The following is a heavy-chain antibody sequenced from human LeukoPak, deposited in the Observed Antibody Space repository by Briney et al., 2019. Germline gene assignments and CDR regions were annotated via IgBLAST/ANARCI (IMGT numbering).Heavy chain of an antibody. CDR1: GGSISSADYY. V-gene: IGHV4-30-4*01. Sequence: SETLSLTCSVSGGSISSADYYWSWIRQPPGKGLEWIAYIYYSGSTYYNPSLKSRVTISVDTSKNQFSLKLSSVTAADTAVYYCASIVYYDILTGYYDVGYYFDYWGQGTLVTVSS. CDR2: IYYSGST. J-gene: IGHJ4*02. D-gene: IGHD3-9*01. CDR3: ASIVYYDILTGYYDVGYYFDY.